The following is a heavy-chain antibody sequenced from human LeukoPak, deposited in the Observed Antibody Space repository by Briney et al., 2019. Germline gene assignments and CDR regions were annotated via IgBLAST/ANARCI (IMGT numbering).Heavy chain of an antibody. V-gene: IGHV3-21*01. Sequence: GGSLRLSCAASGFTFSSYSMNWVRQAPGKGLEWVSFISSSSSYIYYADSVKGRFTISRDNAKNSLYLQMNSLRAEDTAVYYCASLNCSSTSCQGLDPWGQGTLVTVSS. D-gene: IGHD2-2*01. J-gene: IGHJ5*02. CDR1: GFTFSSYS. CDR3: ASLNCSSTSCQGLDP. CDR2: ISSSSSYI.